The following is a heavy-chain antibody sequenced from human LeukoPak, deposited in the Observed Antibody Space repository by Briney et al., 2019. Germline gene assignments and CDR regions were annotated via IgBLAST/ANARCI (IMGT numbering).Heavy chain of an antibody. CDR3: AKDDLRIGRFFGRLMAFDY. J-gene: IGHJ4*02. D-gene: IGHD3-3*01. Sequence: ASVKVSCKASGYTFTGYYMHWVRQAPGQGLEWMGWINPNSGGTNYAQKFQGRVTMTRDTSISTAYMELSRLRSDDTAVYYCAKDDLRIGRFFGRLMAFDYWGQGTLVTVSS. CDR2: INPNSGGT. CDR1: GYTFTGYY. V-gene: IGHV1-2*02.